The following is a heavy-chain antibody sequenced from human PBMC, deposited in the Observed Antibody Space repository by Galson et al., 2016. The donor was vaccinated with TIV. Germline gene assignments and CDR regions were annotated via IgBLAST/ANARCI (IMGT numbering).Heavy chain of an antibody. CDR2: MWFDGSDI. CDR3: ARARYSNGWLTDF. CDR1: GFTFGSYG. D-gene: IGHD6-19*01. V-gene: IGHV3-33*01. Sequence: SLRLSCAASGFTFGSYGMHWVRQAPGKELEWVAVMWFDGSDIYYADSVNGRFTISRDNSKNTLYLQMNSLRGEDTAVYYCARARYSNGWLTDFWGQGTLVSVSS. J-gene: IGHJ4*02.